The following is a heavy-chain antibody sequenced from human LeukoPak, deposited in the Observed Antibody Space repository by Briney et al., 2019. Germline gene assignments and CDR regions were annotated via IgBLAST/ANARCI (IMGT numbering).Heavy chain of an antibody. CDR1: GYTFTSYA. V-gene: IGHV7-4-1*02. CDR2: INTNTGNP. CDR3: ARQGILTGYYKDY. J-gene: IGHJ4*02. Sequence: VASVKVSCKASGYTFTSYAMNWVRQAPGQGLEWMGWINTNTGNPTYAQGFTGRFVFSLDTSVSTAYLQISSLKAEDTAVHYCARQGILTGYYKDYWGQGTLVTVSS. D-gene: IGHD3-9*01.